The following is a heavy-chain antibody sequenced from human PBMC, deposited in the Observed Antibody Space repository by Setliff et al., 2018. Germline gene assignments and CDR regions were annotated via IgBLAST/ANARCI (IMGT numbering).Heavy chain of an antibody. Sequence: SETLSLICTVSDDSFTSSRYYWGWIHQAPGSGLEWIGSISYSGTPYYNASVESRVTISIDTSRNQFSLELRSVTVADTATYYCVRPGGTTVVARHFDYWGSGILVTVSS. V-gene: IGHV4-39*01. J-gene: IGHJ4*01. CDR1: DDSFTSSRYY. CDR2: ISYSGTP. D-gene: IGHD2-15*01. CDR3: VRPGGTTVVARHFDY.